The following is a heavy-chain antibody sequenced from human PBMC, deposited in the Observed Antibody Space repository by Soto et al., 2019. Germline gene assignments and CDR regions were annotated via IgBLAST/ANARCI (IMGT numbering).Heavy chain of an antibody. CDR1: GFTFSSYA. CDR3: AKATPKYKWDYDGYYIDF. V-gene: IGHV3-23*01. J-gene: IGHJ6*03. Sequence: GGSLRLSCAASGFTFSSYAMSWVRQAPGKGLEWVSAISGSGGSTYYADSVKGRFTISRDNSKNTLYLQMNSLRAEDTAVYYCAKATPKYKWDYDGYYIDFWGKGTTVTVSS. D-gene: IGHD1-20*01. CDR2: ISGSGGST.